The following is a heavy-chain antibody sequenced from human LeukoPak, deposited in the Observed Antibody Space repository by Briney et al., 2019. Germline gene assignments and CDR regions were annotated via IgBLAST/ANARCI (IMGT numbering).Heavy chain of an antibody. CDR1: GFTFSNYG. CDR3: ARDPAPHYDILTGYWRWYFDY. J-gene: IGHJ4*02. D-gene: IGHD3-9*01. Sequence: GGSLRLSCAASGFTFSNYGMHWVRQAPGKGLEWVAVIWYDGSNKYYADSVKGRFTISRDNSKNTLYLQMNSLRAEDTAVYYCARDPAPHYDILTGYWRWYFDYWGQGTLVTVSS. CDR2: IWYDGSNK. V-gene: IGHV3-33*01.